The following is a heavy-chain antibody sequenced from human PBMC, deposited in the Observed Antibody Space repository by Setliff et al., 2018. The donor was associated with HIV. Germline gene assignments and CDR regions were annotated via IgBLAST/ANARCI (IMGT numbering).Heavy chain of an antibody. J-gene: IGHJ4*02. CDR1: GFVFSDFW. D-gene: IGHD1-26*01. CDR2: ISGSGGST. V-gene: IGHV3-23*01. CDR3: AANIMGLDPVDY. Sequence: PGGSLRLSCAASGFVFSDFWMSWARQAPGKGLAWVSAISGSGGSTHYADSVKGRFTISRDNAKNTLYLQLNSLRAEDTAVYYCAANIMGLDPVDYWGQGTLVTVSS.